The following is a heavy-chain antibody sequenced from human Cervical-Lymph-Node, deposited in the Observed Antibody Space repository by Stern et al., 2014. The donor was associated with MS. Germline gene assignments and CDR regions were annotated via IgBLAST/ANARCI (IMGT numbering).Heavy chain of an antibody. J-gene: IGHJ4*02. Sequence: EVQLVESGGGLVQPGGSLTLSCAGSGFTFSTYAMSWVRQAPGKGLEWVSAISGSSDTIYYADSVKGRFTISRDNSKNTLYLQMNSLRAEDTAIYYCAKIERAVTGSFDRWGQGTLVTVSS. CDR1: GFTFSTYA. D-gene: IGHD6-19*01. CDR3: AKIERAVTGSFDR. CDR2: ISGSSDTI. V-gene: IGHV3-23*04.